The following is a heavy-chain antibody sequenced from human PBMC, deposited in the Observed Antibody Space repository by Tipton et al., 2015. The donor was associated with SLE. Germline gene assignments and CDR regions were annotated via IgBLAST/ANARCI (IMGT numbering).Heavy chain of an antibody. CDR2: ISTYNGNT. CDR3: ARVRVDTAMGVFDF. J-gene: IGHJ4*02. V-gene: IGHV1-18*01. Sequence: VQLVQSGVEVKKPGASVRVSCKASGYTFTTYGISWVRQAPGQGLEWMGWISTYNGNTNYAQKLQGRTMTSDTSTSTAYMELRSLRSDDTAIYYCARVRVDTAMGVFDFWGQGTLVTVSS. CDR1: GYTFTTYG. D-gene: IGHD5-18*01.